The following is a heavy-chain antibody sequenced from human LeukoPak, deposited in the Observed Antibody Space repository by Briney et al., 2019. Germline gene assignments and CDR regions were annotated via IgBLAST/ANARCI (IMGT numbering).Heavy chain of an antibody. J-gene: IGHJ5*02. V-gene: IGHV1-8*01. CDR3: ARGRKAVAGSGWFDP. CDR2: MNPNSGNT. D-gene: IGHD6-19*01. Sequence: VASVKVSCKASGYTFTSYDINWVRQAPGQGLEWMGWMNPNSGNTGYAQKFQGRVTMTRNTSISTAYMELSSLRSEDTAVYYCARGRKAVAGSGWFDPWGQGTLVTVSS. CDR1: GYTFTSYD.